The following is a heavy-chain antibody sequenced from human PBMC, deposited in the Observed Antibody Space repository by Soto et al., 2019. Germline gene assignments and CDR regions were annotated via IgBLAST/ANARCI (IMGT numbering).Heavy chain of an antibody. V-gene: IGHV4-31*03. CDR3: ARGPKNLGGSFYYGMDV. CDR2: IYYSGST. Sequence: SETLSLTCTVSGGSIRSDGFYWTWVRHLPGKGLEWVGLIYYSGSTYYNPSLKSRLTISMDSSRNQLFLRLSSVTAADMAVYYCARGPKNLGGSFYYGMDVWGQGTTVTVSS. J-gene: IGHJ6*02. CDR1: GGSIRSDGFY.